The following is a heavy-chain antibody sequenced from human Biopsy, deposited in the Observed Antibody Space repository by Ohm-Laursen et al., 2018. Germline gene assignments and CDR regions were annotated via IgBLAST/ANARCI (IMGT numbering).Heavy chain of an antibody. Sequence: SVKVSCTPSPGTFASYGVPWVRQAPGPGLEWMGRIIPILRTTTYAPKFQGRVTFTADKSSSTAYLELSSLTSEDTAMFYCAREAIGDQLPWDDWGQGTLVTVSS. J-gene: IGHJ4*02. V-gene: IGHV1-69*04. CDR3: AREAIGDQLPWDD. CDR2: IIPILRTT. D-gene: IGHD3-10*01. CDR1: PGTFASYG.